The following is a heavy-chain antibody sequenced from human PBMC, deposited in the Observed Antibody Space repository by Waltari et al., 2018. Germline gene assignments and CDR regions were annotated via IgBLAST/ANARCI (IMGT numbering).Heavy chain of an antibody. CDR1: GFTVGNGY. D-gene: IGHD5-18*01. CDR2: IYSEGHT. CDR3: TRDRGAPATAMGFDS. V-gene: IGHV3-53*01. Sequence: EVQVEESGGDLIQPGGSLRLSCAVSGFTVGNGYVSGGRQAPGKGLEWVSIIYSEGHTNYADSVKDRFIISRDNSKNTVDLQMNSLRVEDTAMYYCTRDRGAPATAMGFDSWGQGTLVTVSS. J-gene: IGHJ4*02.